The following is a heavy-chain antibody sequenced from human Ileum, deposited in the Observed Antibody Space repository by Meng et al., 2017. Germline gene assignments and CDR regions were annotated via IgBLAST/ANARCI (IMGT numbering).Heavy chain of an antibody. CDR1: VYTCTTYA. CDR3: ARRDNQGPGFGVDY. J-gene: IGHJ4*02. V-gene: IGHV7-4-1*02. CDR2: INTNSGNP. Sequence: QVQLGQFGSELKNPWASFKVSCKASVYTCTTYAMNWVRQAPGQGLEWMGWINTNSGNPTYAQGFTGRFVFSLDTSVSTAYLQISSLKAEDTAVYYCARRDNQGPGFGVDYWGQGTLVTVSS. D-gene: IGHD3-10*01.